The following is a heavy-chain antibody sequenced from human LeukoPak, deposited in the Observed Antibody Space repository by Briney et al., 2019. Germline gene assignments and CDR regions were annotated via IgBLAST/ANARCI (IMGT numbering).Heavy chain of an antibody. D-gene: IGHD4-23*01. J-gene: IGHJ6*02. CDR3: ARAFETTLVTPDVINHHYYYTLDV. CDR1: GLTFSNYG. V-gene: IGHV3-30*03. Sequence: PGGSLRLSCAVSGLTFSNYGVHWVRQAPGKGLEWVAVISYDGSNKDYPDTMKGRFTISRDISKNTVYLQMNSLRGDDTAVYYCARAFETTLVTPDVINHHYYYTLDVWGQGTTVTVSS. CDR2: ISYDGSNK.